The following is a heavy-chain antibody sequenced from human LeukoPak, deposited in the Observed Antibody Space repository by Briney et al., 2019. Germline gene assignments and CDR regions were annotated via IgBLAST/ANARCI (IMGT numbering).Heavy chain of an antibody. Sequence: GESLKISCKGSGYSFTSYWIGWVRQMPGKGLEWMGIIYPGDSDTRYSPSFQGQVTISADKSISTAYLQWSSLKASDTAMYYCARLVSADGGYYYDSSGYPDAEYFQHWGQGTLVTVSS. V-gene: IGHV5-51*01. D-gene: IGHD3-22*01. CDR2: IYPGDSDT. CDR3: ARLVSADGGYYYDSSGYPDAEYFQH. CDR1: GYSFTSYW. J-gene: IGHJ1*01.